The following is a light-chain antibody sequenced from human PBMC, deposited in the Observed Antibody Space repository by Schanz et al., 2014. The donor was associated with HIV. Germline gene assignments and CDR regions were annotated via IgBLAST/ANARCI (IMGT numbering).Light chain of an antibody. J-gene: IGLJ2*01. V-gene: IGLV2-14*03. Sequence: QSALTQPASVSGSPGQSITISCTGTSGDIGTYAAVSWYQQHPDKAPRLLIYGVTSRPSGISSRFSGSASGNTASLTISGLQAEDEGDYYCSSYAGSNNLVVFGGGTKLTVL. CDR2: GVT. CDR3: SSYAGSNNLVV. CDR1: SGDIGTYAA.